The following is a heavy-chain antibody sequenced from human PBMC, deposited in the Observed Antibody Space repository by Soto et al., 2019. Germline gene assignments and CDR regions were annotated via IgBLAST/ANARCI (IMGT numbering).Heavy chain of an antibody. V-gene: IGHV4-30-4*01. CDR2: IYYSGST. CDR1: GGSISSGDYY. Sequence: QVQLQESGPGLVKPSQTLSLTCTVSGGSISSGDYYWSWIRQPPGKGLEWIGYIYYSGSTYYNPSLKSRVTISVDPAKNPFSLKLSSVTAADTAVYYCARDEKGSSYYYYGMDVWGQGTTVTVSS. D-gene: IGHD3-10*01. J-gene: IGHJ6*02. CDR3: ARDEKGSSYYYYGMDV.